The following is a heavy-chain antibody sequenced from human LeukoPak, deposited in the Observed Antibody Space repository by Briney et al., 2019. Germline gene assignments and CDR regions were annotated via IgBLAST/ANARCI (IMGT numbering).Heavy chain of an antibody. CDR2: IWYDGSNK. CDR3: ARAIYHPYYYYYGMDV. Sequence: GGSLRLSGAASGFTFSSYGMHWVRQAPGKGLEWVAVIWYDGSNKYYADSVKGRFTISRDNSKNTLYLQMNSLRAEDTAVYYCARAIYHPYYYYYGMDVWGQGTTVTVSS. D-gene: IGHD2/OR15-2a*01. CDR1: GFTFSSYG. J-gene: IGHJ6*02. V-gene: IGHV3-33*01.